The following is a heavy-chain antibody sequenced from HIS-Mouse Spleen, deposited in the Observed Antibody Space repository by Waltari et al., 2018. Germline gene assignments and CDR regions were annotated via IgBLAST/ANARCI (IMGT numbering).Heavy chain of an antibody. D-gene: IGHD6-6*01. CDR2: INHSGST. Sequence: QMQLQQWGAGLLKPSETLSLTCAVYGGSFSGYYWSWIRQPPGKGLEWIGEINHSGSTNYNPSLKSRVTISVDTSKNQFSLKLSSVTAADTAVYYCAREDSSSSRWFDPWGQGTLVTVSS. CDR3: AREDSSSSRWFDP. J-gene: IGHJ5*02. CDR1: GGSFSGYY. V-gene: IGHV4-34*01.